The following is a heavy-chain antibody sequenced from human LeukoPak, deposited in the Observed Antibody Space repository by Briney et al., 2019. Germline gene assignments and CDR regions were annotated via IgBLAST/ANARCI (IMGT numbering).Heavy chain of an antibody. V-gene: IGHV3-9*01. CDR2: ISWNSGSI. CDR1: GFTFNTYT. J-gene: IGHJ3*02. D-gene: IGHD5-24*01. Sequence: NPGGSLRLSCAASGFTFNTYTMNWVRQAPGKGLEWVSGISWNSGSIGYTDSVKGRFTISRDNAKNSLYLQMNSLRAEDTALYYCAKDRMHAYGDGYNWDAFDTWGQGTMVTVSS. CDR3: AKDRMHAYGDGYNWDAFDT.